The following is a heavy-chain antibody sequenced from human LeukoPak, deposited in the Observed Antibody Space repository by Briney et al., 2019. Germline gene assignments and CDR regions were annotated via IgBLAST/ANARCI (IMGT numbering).Heavy chain of an antibody. Sequence: ASVKVSCKASGYTFTGYYLHWVRQAPGQGLEWMGWMNTNSGGTKYAQQFQGRVTMTRDTSISTAYMEVSRLTSDDTAVYYCARGTGSSWFDYWGQGTLVTVSS. CDR2: MNTNSGGT. D-gene: IGHD6-13*01. CDR3: ARGTGSSWFDY. CDR1: GYTFTGYY. V-gene: IGHV1-2*02. J-gene: IGHJ4*02.